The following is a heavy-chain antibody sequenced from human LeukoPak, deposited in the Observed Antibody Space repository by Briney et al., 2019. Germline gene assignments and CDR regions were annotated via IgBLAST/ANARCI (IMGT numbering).Heavy chain of an antibody. J-gene: IGHJ4*02. CDR1: GFTFDDYA. CDR3: AKAAYILTGYYHFDY. V-gene: IGHV3-9*01. D-gene: IGHD3-9*01. Sequence: GGSLRLSCAASGFTFDDYAMHWVRQAPGKGLEWVSGISWNSGSIGYADSVKGRFTISRDNSKNTLYLQMNSLRAEDTALYYCAKAAYILTGYYHFDYWGQGTLVTVSS. CDR2: ISWNSGSI.